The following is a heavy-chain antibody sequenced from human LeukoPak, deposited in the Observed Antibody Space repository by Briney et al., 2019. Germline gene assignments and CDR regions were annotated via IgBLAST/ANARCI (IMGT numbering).Heavy chain of an antibody. D-gene: IGHD6-19*01. CDR1: GGTFSSYA. CDR3: ARARPVIAVADSAEYFQH. J-gene: IGHJ1*01. V-gene: IGHV1-69*04. Sequence: GASVKVSCKASGGTFSSYAISWVRQAPGQGLEWMGRIIPILGIANYAQKFQGRVTITADKSTSTAYMELSSLRSEDTAVYYCARARPVIAVADSAEYFQHWGQGTLVTVSS. CDR2: IIPILGIA.